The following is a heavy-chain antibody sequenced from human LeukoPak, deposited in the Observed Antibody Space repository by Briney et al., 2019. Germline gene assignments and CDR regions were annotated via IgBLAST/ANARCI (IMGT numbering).Heavy chain of an antibody. J-gene: IGHJ4*02. CDR1: GFTFSSYA. V-gene: IGHV4-59*01. CDR2: IYDSGST. CDR3: AGHCSSSSCYGLDY. D-gene: IGHD2-2*01. Sequence: PGGSLRLSCAASGFTFSSYAMSWVRQAPGKGLEWIGYIYDSGSTNYSPSLKSRVTISVDTSKNQFSLKLSSVSAADTAVYYCAGHCSSSSCYGLDYWGQGTLVTVSS.